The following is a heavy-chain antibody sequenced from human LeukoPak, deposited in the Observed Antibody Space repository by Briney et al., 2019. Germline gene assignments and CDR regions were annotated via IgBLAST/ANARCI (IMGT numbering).Heavy chain of an antibody. CDR3: ARAVVVPAVNWFDP. Sequence: GGSLRLSCAASGFTFSSYWMSWVRQAPGKGLEWVANIKQGGSEKYYVDSVKGRFTISRDNAKNSLYLQMNSLRAEDTAVYYCARAVVVPAVNWFDPWGQGTLVTVSS. J-gene: IGHJ5*02. V-gene: IGHV3-7*01. CDR2: IKQGGSEK. D-gene: IGHD2-2*01. CDR1: GFTFSSYW.